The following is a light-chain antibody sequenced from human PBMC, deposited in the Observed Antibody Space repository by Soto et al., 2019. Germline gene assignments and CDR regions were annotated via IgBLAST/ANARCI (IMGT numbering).Light chain of an antibody. CDR3: ATWDGSLLAEV. CDR2: DNN. Sequence: QSVLTQPPLVSAAPGQKVTISCSGSSSNIGNNYVSWYQQLPGTAPKLLIYDNNKRPSGIPDRFSGSKSGSSGTLDITGLQSGDEADYYCATWDGSLLAEVFGGGTKLTVL. J-gene: IGLJ2*01. CDR1: SSNIGNNY. V-gene: IGLV1-51*01.